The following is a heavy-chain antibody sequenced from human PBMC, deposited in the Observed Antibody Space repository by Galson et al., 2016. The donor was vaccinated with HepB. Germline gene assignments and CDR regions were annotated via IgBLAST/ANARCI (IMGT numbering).Heavy chain of an antibody. J-gene: IGHJ6*02. D-gene: IGHD3-3*01. V-gene: IGHV3-13*01. CDR2: IGTADDT. CDR3: ARWRDYNYGMDV. CDR1: GFTFSSYD. Sequence: SLRLSCAASGFTFSSYDMHWVRQATGKGLEWVSTIGTADDTYYPGSVKGRFTISGENAKNSLYLQMNSLGAGDTAVYYCARWRDYNYGMDVWGQGTTVTVSS.